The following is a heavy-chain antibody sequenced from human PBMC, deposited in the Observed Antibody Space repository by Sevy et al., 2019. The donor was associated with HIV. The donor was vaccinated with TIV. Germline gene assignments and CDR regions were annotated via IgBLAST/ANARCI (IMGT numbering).Heavy chain of an antibody. Sequence: GGSLRLSCVASGLIFSNYWMAWVRQAPGKGLEWVANIKQDGSETYYGDSVKGRFTISRDNARNSLYLQMTNLRAEDTAVYYCVRAGGDTVVVTTAIGILVMDVWGQGTTVTVSS. CDR1: GLIFSNYW. J-gene: IGHJ6*02. CDR2: IKQDGSET. CDR3: VRAGGDTVVVTTAIGILVMDV. D-gene: IGHD2-2*02. V-gene: IGHV3-7*01.